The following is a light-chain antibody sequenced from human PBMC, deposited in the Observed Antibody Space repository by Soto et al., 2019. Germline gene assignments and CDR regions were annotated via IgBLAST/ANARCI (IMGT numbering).Light chain of an antibody. V-gene: IGKV1-39*01. CDR1: QSISRN. J-gene: IGKJ5*01. CDR2: AAS. CDR3: QQSYTTASIT. Sequence: DIQMTQSPSSLSASVGDRVTITCRASQSISRNLNWYQHKPGKAPKLLIYAASSVQNGVPSRFSGGGSGTEFTLSISSLQPEDFGTYYCQQSYTTASITFGQGTRLEIK.